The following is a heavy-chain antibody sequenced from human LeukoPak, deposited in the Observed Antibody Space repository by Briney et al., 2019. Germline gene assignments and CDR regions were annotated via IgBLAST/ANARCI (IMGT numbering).Heavy chain of an antibody. V-gene: IGHV4-59*01. D-gene: IGHD2-15*01. J-gene: IGHJ5*01. Sequence: SETLSLTCAVSGGSISSYYWSWIRQPPGKGLEWIGYIYYSGSTNYNPSLKSRVTISVDTSKNQFSLKLSSVTAADTAVYYCARFAGYCSGGSCLRTNWFDPWGQGTLVTVSS. CDR2: IYYSGST. CDR1: GGSISSYY. CDR3: ARFAGYCSGGSCLRTNWFDP.